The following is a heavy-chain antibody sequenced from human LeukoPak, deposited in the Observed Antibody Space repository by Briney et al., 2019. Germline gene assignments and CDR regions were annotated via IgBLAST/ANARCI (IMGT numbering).Heavy chain of an antibody. CDR1: GGSISSSSYY. CDR2: IYYSGST. Sequence: SETLSLTCTVSGGSISSSSYYWGWIRQPPGKGLEWIGSIYYSGSTYYNPSLKSRVTISVDTSKNQFSLKLSSVTAADTAVYYCARPVFRYFDWLPNGMDVWGQGTTVTVSS. D-gene: IGHD3-9*01. CDR3: ARPVFRYFDWLPNGMDV. J-gene: IGHJ6*02. V-gene: IGHV4-39*01.